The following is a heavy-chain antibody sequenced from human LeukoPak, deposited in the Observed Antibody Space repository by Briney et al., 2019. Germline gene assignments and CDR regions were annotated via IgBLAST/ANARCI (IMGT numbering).Heavy chain of an antibody. Sequence: SETLSLTCAVYGGSFSSYYWSWIRQPPGKGLEWIGYIYYSGSTNYNPSLKSRVTISVDTSKNQFSLKLSSVTAADTAVYYCARDGGLGYSGYPHYPHWFDPWGQGTLVTVSS. J-gene: IGHJ5*02. CDR2: IYYSGST. CDR3: ARDGGLGYSGYPHYPHWFDP. V-gene: IGHV4-4*08. D-gene: IGHD5-12*01. CDR1: GGSFSSYY.